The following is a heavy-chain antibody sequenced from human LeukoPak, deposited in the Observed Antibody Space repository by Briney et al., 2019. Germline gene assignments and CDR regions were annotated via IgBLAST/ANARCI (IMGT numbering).Heavy chain of an antibody. CDR3: AKDRGFDRHGDYPKCFEY. Sequence: GGSLRLSCAASGFTFTSYGMHWVRQAPGKGLEWVAFIRYDGSHKYYADSVKGRFTISRDISKNTLYLEMNSLRVEDTAVYYCAKDRGFDRHGDYPKCFEYWGQGNLVTVSS. CDR2: IRYDGSHK. D-gene: IGHD4-17*01. J-gene: IGHJ4*02. V-gene: IGHV3-30*02. CDR1: GFTFTSYG.